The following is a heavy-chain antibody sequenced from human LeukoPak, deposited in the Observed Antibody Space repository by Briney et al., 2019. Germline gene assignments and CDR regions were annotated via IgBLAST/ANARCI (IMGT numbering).Heavy chain of an antibody. D-gene: IGHD3-9*01. V-gene: IGHV4-59*01. CDR2: FYYSGST. CDR3: ARGKRDFDSA. Sequence: AETLSLTCTVPGGSISSSYWSWIRQPPGKGLEWIGYFYYSGSTNYSPSLKSRVTISVDTSKNQFSLKLSSVTAADTAVYYCARGKRDFDSAWGQGTLVTVSS. J-gene: IGHJ5*02. CDR1: GGSISSSY.